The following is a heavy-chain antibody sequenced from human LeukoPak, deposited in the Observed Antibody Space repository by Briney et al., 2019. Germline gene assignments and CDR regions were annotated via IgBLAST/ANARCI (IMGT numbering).Heavy chain of an antibody. CDR3: ARDLHDSSSSSGSDY. CDR2: IWYDGSNK. CDR1: GFTFSSYG. J-gene: IGHJ4*02. Sequence: GGSLRLSCAASGFTFSSYGMHWVRQAPGKGLEWVAVIWYDGSNKYYAGSVKGRFTISRDNSKNTLYLQMNSLRAEDTAVYYCARDLHDSSSSSGSDYWGQGTLVTVSS. V-gene: IGHV3-33*01. D-gene: IGHD6-6*01.